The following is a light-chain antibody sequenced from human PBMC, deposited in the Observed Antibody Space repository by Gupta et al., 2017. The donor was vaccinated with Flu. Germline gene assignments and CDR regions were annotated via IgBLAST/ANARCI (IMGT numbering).Light chain of an antibody. CDR2: KAS. Sequence: GDRVTITCRASQSINSRLAWYQQKPGNAPNLLIYKASSLESGVPSRFSGSGSGTEFTLTISSLQPDDFATYYCQQYNSYPWTFGQGTKVEIK. V-gene: IGKV1-5*03. CDR3: QQYNSYPWT. CDR1: QSINSR. J-gene: IGKJ1*01.